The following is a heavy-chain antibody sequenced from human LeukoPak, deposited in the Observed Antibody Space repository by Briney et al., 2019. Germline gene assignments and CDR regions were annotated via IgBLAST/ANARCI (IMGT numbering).Heavy chain of an antibody. CDR1: GFSFSNYA. CDR2: IYSGSST. J-gene: IGHJ4*02. D-gene: IGHD3-10*01. V-gene: IGHV3-53*01. Sequence: GGSLRLSCAASGFSFSNYAMSWVRQAPGKGLEWVSVIYSGSSTYYADSVKGRFTISRDNSKNTLYLQMNSLRAEDTAVYYCARVGVPQTYYYGSGSYYSFVYWGQGALVTVSS. CDR3: ARVGVPQTYYYGSGSYYSFVY.